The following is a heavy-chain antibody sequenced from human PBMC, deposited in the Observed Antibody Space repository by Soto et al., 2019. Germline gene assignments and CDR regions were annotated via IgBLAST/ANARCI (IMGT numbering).Heavy chain of an antibody. CDR1: GFTFSSCA. J-gene: IGHJ6*01. V-gene: IGHV3-23*01. Sequence: PWESMRLSSIHSGFTFSSCAMSAVRKTPGKGLERVSAFSGRGGSTYYADSVKGRFTISRDNSKNTLYLQMISLRAEETAVYYCAKVPYSGSYYYYGMDVWG. CDR2: FSGRGGST. CDR3: AKVPYSGSYYYYGMDV. D-gene: IGHD1-26*01.